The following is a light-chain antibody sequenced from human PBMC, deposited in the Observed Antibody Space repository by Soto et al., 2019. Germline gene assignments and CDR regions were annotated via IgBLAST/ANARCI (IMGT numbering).Light chain of an antibody. Sequence: DIQMTQSPSTLSASIGDRVTITCRASQSISSWLAWYQQKPGKAPKLLIYAASSLESGVTSRFSGSGSGTEFTITISSLQPDDFATYYCQQYNSEFYTFGQGTRLEIK. V-gene: IGKV1-5*01. CDR3: QQYNSEFYT. CDR2: AAS. CDR1: QSISSW. J-gene: IGKJ2*01.